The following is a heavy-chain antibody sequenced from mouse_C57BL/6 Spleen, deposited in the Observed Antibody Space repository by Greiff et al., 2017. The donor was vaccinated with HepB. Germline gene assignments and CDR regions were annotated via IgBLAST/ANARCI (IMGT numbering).Heavy chain of an antibody. V-gene: IGHV10-1*01. CDR3: VRYYYGLDY. D-gene: IGHD1-1*01. CDR2: IRSKSNNYAT. J-gene: IGHJ2*01. CDR1: GFSFNTYA. Sequence: EVQRVESGGGLVQPKGSLKLSCAASGFSFNTYAMNWVRQAPGKGLEWVARIRSKSNNYATYYADSVKDRFTISRDDSESMLYLQMNNLKTEDTAMYYCVRYYYGLDYWGQGTTLTVSS.